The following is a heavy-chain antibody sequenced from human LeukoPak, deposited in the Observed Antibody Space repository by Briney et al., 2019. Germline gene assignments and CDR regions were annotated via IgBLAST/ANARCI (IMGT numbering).Heavy chain of an antibody. V-gene: IGHV3-21*01. CDR2: ISSSSNYI. J-gene: IGHJ3*02. D-gene: IGHD1-26*01. Sequence: GGSLRLSCAASGFTFSSYSMNWVRQAPGKGLEWVSSISSSSNYIYYADSVKGRFTTSRDNAQNSLYLQMNSLRAEDTAVYYCASEFHSGSYYDHAFDIWGQGTMVTVSS. CDR3: ASEFHSGSYYDHAFDI. CDR1: GFTFSSYS.